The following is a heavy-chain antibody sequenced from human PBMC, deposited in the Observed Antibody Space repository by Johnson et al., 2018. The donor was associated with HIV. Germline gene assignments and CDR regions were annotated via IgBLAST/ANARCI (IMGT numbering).Heavy chain of an antibody. Sequence: VQLVESGGGVVRPEGSLILSCAASGFTFDDYGMSWVRQAPGKGLEWVSGIDWNGGNSGYADSVKGRFTISRDNAKNSLYLQMNSLRAEDTALYYCARDRGWGVIDAFDIWGQGTMVSVSS. CDR3: ARDRGWGVIDAFDI. V-gene: IGHV3-20*04. D-gene: IGHD3-16*02. J-gene: IGHJ3*02. CDR1: GFTFDDYG. CDR2: IDWNGGNS.